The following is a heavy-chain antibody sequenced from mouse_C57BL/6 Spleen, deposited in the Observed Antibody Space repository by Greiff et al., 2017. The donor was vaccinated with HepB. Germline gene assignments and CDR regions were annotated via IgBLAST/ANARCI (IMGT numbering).Heavy chain of an antibody. V-gene: IGHV3-6*01. J-gene: IGHJ4*01. CDR2: ISYDGSN. CDR1: GYSITSGYY. D-gene: IGHD2-2*01. Sequence: DVQLQESGPGLVKPSQSLSLTCSVTGYSITSGYYWNWIRQFPGNKLEWMGYISYDGSNNYNPSLKNRISITRDTSKNQFFLKLNSVTTEDTATYYCAVGLPYAMDYWGQGTSVTVSS. CDR3: AVGLPYAMDY.